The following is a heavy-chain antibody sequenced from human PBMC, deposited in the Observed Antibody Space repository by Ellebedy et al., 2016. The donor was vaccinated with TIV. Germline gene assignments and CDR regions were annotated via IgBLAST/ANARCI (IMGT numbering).Heavy chain of an antibody. D-gene: IGHD6-6*01. CDR3: AKDRDPQLGDAFDI. CDR2: INWDGTQT. Sequence: GESLKISCAASGFSFDDYTMHWVRQAPGKGLEWVSLINWDGTQTFYGDSVKGRFTISRDNSKNSLFMQMDSLRSEDTALYYCAKDRDPQLGDAFDIWGQGTVVTVSS. J-gene: IGHJ3*02. CDR1: GFSFDDYT. V-gene: IGHV3-43*01.